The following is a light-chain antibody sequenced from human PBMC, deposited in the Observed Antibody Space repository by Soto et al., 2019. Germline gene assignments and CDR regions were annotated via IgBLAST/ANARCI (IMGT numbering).Light chain of an antibody. V-gene: IGKV1-39*01. CDR3: QQSYSTPVT. CDR2: AAS. Sequence: DIQMTQSPSSRSASVGARVTITCRASQSISSYLNWYQQKPGKAPKLLIYAASSLQSGVPSRFSGSGSGTDFTLTISSLQPEDVATYYCQQSYSTPVTCGQGTKGDIK. J-gene: IGKJ1*01. CDR1: QSISSY.